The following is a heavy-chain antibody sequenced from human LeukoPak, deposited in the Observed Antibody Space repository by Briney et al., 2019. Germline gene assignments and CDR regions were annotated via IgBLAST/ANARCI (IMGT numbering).Heavy chain of an antibody. CDR3: AKDGDIVATTPFDY. J-gene: IGHJ4*02. Sequence: GGSLRLSCAASGFTFSSYGMHWVRQAPGKGLEWVAFIRYDGSNKYYADSVKGRFTISRDNSKNTLYLQMNSLRAEDTAVYYCAKDGDIVATTPFDYWGQGTLVTVSS. D-gene: IGHD5-12*01. CDR1: GFTFSSYG. CDR2: IRYDGSNK. V-gene: IGHV3-30*02.